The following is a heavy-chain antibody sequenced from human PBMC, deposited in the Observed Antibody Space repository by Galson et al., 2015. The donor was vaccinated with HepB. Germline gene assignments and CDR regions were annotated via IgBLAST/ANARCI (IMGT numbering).Heavy chain of an antibody. D-gene: IGHD2-15*01. CDR2: IDPSDSYT. Sequence: QSGAEVKKPGESLRISCKGSGYSFTSYWISWVRQMPGKGLEWMGRIDPSDSYTNYSPSFQGHVTISADKSISTAYLQWSSLKASDTAMYYCARHGPRELLFYYYYYMDVWGKGTTVTVSS. V-gene: IGHV5-10-1*01. CDR3: ARHGPRELLFYYYYYMDV. J-gene: IGHJ6*03. CDR1: GYSFTSYW.